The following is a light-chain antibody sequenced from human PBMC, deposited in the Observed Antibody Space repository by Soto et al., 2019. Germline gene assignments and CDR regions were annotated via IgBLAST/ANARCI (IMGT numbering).Light chain of an antibody. V-gene: IGLV1-40*01. Sequence: QSVLTQPPSVSGAPGQRVTISCTGSSSNIGAGYDVYWYQQLPGTAPKLLIYGNNNRPSGVPDRFSGSKSGTSASLAITGLQAEDEADYYCQSYDSSLSGHVVFGGGTKLTVL. J-gene: IGLJ2*01. CDR2: GNN. CDR1: SSNIGAGYD. CDR3: QSYDSSLSGHVV.